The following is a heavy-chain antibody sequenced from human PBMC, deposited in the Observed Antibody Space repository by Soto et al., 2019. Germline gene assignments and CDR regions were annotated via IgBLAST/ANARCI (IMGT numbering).Heavy chain of an antibody. V-gene: IGHV1-69*13. CDR1: GGTFSSYA. Sequence: SVKVSCKASGGTFSSYAISWVRQAPVQGLEWMGGIIPIFGTANYAQKFQGRVTITADESTSTADMALSSLRSEDTAVYYCARGLRRDGYNYVYWGQGTLVTVSS. D-gene: IGHD5-12*01. CDR3: ARGLRRDGYNYVY. J-gene: IGHJ4*02. CDR2: IIPIFGTA.